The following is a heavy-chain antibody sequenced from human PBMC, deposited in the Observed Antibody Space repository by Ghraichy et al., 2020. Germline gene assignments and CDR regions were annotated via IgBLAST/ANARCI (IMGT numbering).Heavy chain of an antibody. Sequence: GESLNISCTASGFPLSNYAMTWVRQAPGKGLEWASTISAGGGTTYYADSVKGRFIVSRDNSNNTLHLQMNSLRDDDAAVYYCAKSWGYCSGGSFPPYNWFDPWGQGTLVTVSS. CDR1: GFPLSNYA. CDR3: AKSWGYCSGGSFPPYNWFDP. D-gene: IGHD2-15*01. J-gene: IGHJ5*02. CDR2: ISAGGGTT. V-gene: IGHV3-23*01.